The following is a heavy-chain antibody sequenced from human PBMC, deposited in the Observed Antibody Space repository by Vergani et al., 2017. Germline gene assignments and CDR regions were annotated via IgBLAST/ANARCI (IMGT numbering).Heavy chain of an antibody. CDR3: ARDRGTAMGSRRGRYYYYGMDV. J-gene: IGHJ6*02. Sequence: QVQLVQSGAEVKKPGASVKVSCKASGYSFTSYYMHWVRQAPGQGLEWMGIINPSGGSTSYAQKFQGRVTMTRDNAKNSLYLQMNSLRAEDTAVYYCARDRGTAMGSRRGRYYYYGMDVWGQGTTVTVSS. D-gene: IGHD5-18*01. CDR1: GYSFTSYY. CDR2: INPSGGST. V-gene: IGHV1-46*01.